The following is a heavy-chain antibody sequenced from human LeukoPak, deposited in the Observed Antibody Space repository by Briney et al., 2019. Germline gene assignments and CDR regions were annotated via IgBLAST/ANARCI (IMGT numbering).Heavy chain of an antibody. D-gene: IGHD2/OR15-2a*01. CDR2: IGTAGDT. V-gene: IGHV3-13*01. Sequence: SGGSLRLSCAASGFTFSSYDMHWVRQATGKGLEWVSAIGTAGDTYYPGFVKGRFTISRENAKNSLYLQMNSLRAGDTAVYYCARAFRGGYFDYWGQGTLVTVSS. J-gene: IGHJ4*02. CDR3: ARAFRGGYFDY. CDR1: GFTFSSYD.